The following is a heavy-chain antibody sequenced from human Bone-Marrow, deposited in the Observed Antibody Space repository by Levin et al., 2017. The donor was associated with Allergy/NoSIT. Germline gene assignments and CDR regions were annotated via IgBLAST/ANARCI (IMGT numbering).Heavy chain of an antibody. CDR2: IYWDDDK. CDR3: AHGRPSYGIAVAGFDY. J-gene: IGHJ4*02. D-gene: IGHD6-19*01. CDR1: GFSLSTSGVG. Sequence: SGPTLVKPTQTLTLTCTFSGFSLSTSGVGVGWIRQPPGKALEWLALIYWDDDKRYSPSLKSRLTITKDTSKNQVVLTMTNMDPVDTATYYCAHGRPSYGIAVAGFDYWGQGTLVTVSS. V-gene: IGHV2-5*02.